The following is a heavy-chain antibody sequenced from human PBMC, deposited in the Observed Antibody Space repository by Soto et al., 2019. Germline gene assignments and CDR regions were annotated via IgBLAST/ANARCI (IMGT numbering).Heavy chain of an antibody. CDR3: AKDRSNVEMATMPFDY. J-gene: IGHJ4*02. D-gene: IGHD5-12*01. V-gene: IGHV3-23*01. CDR1: GFTFSSYA. CDR2: ISGSGGST. Sequence: EVQLLESGGGLVQPGGSLRLSCAASGFTFSSYAMSWVRQAPGKGLEWVSAISGSGGSTYYADSVKGRFTISRDNSKNTLYLQMNSLRAEDTAVYYCAKDRSNVEMATMPFDYWGQGTLVTVSS.